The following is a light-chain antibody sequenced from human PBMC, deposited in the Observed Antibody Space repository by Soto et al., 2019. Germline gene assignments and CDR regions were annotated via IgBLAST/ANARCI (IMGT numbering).Light chain of an antibody. CDR2: YDS. J-gene: IGLJ2*01. CDR3: QVWDSSSDHVV. Sequence: SYELTQSPSVSVAPGKTARITCGGNNIGSKSVHWYQQEPGQAPVLVIYYDSDRPSGIPERFSGSNSGNTATLTISRVEAGDEADYYCQVWDSSSDHVVFGGGTKLTVL. CDR1: NIGSKS. V-gene: IGLV3-21*01.